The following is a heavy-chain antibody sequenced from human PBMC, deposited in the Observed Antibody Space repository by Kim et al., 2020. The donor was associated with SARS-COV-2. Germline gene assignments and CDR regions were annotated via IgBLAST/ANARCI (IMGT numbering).Heavy chain of an antibody. CDR3: ARRSSSIFGVVIANLDY. V-gene: IGHV4-34*01. CDR2: INHSGST. CDR1: GGSFSGYY. J-gene: IGHJ4*02. Sequence: SETLSLTCAVYGGSFSGYYWSWIRQPPGKGLEWIGEINHSGSTNYNPSLKSRVTISVDTSKNQFSLKLSSVTAADTAVYYCARRSSSIFGVVIANLDYWGQGTLVTVSS. D-gene: IGHD3-3*02.